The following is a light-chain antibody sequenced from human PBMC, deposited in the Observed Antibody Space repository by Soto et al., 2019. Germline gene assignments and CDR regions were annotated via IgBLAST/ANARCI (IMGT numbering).Light chain of an antibody. Sequence: EIVLTQSPGTLSLSPGERATLSCRASQSVSSSYLAWYQQKPGQAPRLLIYGASSRATGIPDGFSGSGSGTDFTLSISRLETEDFAVYFCQHYGISRFTFGPGTKVDIK. CDR1: QSVSSSY. CDR3: QHYGISRFT. CDR2: GAS. J-gene: IGKJ3*01. V-gene: IGKV3-20*01.